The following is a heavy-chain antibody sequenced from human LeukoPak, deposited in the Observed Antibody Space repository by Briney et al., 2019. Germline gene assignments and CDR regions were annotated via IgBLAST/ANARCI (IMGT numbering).Heavy chain of an antibody. CDR1: GGSTNXXX. CDR2: ISYTGST. V-gene: IGHV4-59*01. J-gene: IGHJ4*02. Sequence: PSETLSLTCSVSGGSTNXXXXXXIRQPPGXXXXXXGYISYTGSTNYNPSXXSRLXMSLDTSNNRFSLKLTSVTAADTAVYYCASQLYSDGSPFDFWGQGALVTVSS. D-gene: IGHD5-18*01. CDR3: ASQLYSDGSPFDF.